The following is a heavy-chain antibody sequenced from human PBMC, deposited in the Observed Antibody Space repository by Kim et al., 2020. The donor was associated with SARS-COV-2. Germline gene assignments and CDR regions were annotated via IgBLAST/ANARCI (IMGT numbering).Heavy chain of an antibody. J-gene: IGHJ4*02. D-gene: IGHD6-19*01. CDR3: ARRQFTSGWYYFDY. V-gene: IGHV3-74*01. Sequence: YADSVKGRFTLSRDNAKSTLYLQMNSLRAEDTAVYYCARRQFTSGWYYFDYWGQGTLVTVSS.